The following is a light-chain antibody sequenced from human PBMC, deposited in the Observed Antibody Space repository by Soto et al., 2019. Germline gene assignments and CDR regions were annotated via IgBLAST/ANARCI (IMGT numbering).Light chain of an antibody. V-gene: IGKV3-15*01. CDR2: GAS. J-gene: IGKJ5*01. CDR3: QQYNDWPPIN. Sequence: EIVFTPSPGTLSFSPLQVATLSFSSSQGIGDTLAWYQQKPGQAPRLLIYGASTRATGIPARFSGSGSGTEFTLTIISLQSEDFAVYYCQQYNDWPPINFGQGTRLEIK. CDR1: QGIGDT.